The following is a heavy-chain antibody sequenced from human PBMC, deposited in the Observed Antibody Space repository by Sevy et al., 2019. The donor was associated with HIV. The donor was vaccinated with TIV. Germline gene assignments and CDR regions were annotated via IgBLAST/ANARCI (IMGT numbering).Heavy chain of an antibody. CDR2: ISAFNSDT. J-gene: IGHJ4*02. D-gene: IGHD2-15*01. CDR1: GYTFTSYR. V-gene: IGHV1-18*01. CDR3: ARAYCSGGRCYSLAY. Sequence: ASVKVSCKASGYTFTSYRIMWVRQGPGQGLEWMGWISAFNSDTTYAQKLQGRVTMTTDTSTSTVYMELRSLRSDDTAVYYCARAYCSGGRCYSLAYWGQGTLVTVS.